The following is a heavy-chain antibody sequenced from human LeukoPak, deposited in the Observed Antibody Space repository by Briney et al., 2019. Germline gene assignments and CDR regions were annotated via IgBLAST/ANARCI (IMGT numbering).Heavy chain of an antibody. J-gene: IGHJ1*01. Sequence: GGSLRLSCAASGFSFSSYEMQWVRQAPGKGLEWVSLISGDRGRTYYADSVKGRFTISRDNSKNSLYLQMNSLRTEDTALYYCAKDFDDGTGYYGYCQHWGQGTLVTVSS. CDR3: AKDFDDGTGYYGYCQH. CDR2: ISGDRGRT. CDR1: GFSFSSYE. D-gene: IGHD3-22*01. V-gene: IGHV3-43*02.